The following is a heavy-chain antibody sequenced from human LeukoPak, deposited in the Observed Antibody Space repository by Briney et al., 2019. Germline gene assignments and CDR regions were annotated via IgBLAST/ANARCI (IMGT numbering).Heavy chain of an antibody. CDR3: ARGAGSSSWYYYYGMDV. CDR1: GYTFTSYY. D-gene: IGHD6-13*01. V-gene: IGHV1-46*01. Sequence: ASVEVSCKASGYTFTSYYMHWVRQAPGQGLEWMGKINPSGGSTSYAQKFQGRVTMTRDTSTSTVYMELRSLRSEDTAVYYCARGAGSSSWYYYYGMDVWGQGTTVTVSS. CDR2: INPSGGST. J-gene: IGHJ6*02.